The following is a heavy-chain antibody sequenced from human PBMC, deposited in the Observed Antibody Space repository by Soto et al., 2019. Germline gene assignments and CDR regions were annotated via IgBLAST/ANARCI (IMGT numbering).Heavy chain of an antibody. CDR2: ISYDGSNK. CDR1: GFTFSSYA. V-gene: IGHV3-30-3*01. J-gene: IGHJ3*02. Sequence: HPGGSLRLSCAASGFTFSSYAMHWVRQAPGKGLEWVAVISYDGSNKYYADSVKGRFTISRDNSKNTLYLQMNSLRAEDTAVYYCARDSTIFGRAFDIWGQGTMVTVSS. D-gene: IGHD3-3*01. CDR3: ARDSTIFGRAFDI.